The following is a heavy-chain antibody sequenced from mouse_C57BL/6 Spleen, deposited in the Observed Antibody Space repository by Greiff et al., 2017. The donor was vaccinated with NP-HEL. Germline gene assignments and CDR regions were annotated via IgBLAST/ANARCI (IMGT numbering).Heavy chain of an antibody. CDR3: ARNGYYAMDY. CDR2: IYPGSGST. CDR1: GYTFTSYW. J-gene: IGHJ4*01. V-gene: IGHV1-55*01. Sequence: QVHVKQPGAELVKPGASVKMSCKASGYTFTSYWITWVKQRPGQGLEWIGDIYPGSGSTNYNEKFKSKATLTVDTSSSTAYMQLSSLTSEDSAVYYCARNGYYAMDYWGQGTSVTVSS.